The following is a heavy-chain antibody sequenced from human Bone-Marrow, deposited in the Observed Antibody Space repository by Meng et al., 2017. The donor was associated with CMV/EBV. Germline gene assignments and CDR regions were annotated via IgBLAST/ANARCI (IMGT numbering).Heavy chain of an antibody. CDR2: ISWDGGST. D-gene: IGHD2-2*02. Sequence: GESLKISCAASGFTFDDYTMHWVRKAPGKGLEWVSLISWDGGSTYYADSVKGRFTISRDNSKNSLYLQMNSLRTEDTALYYCAKDMSIVVVPAAIAFDYWGQGTLVTVSS. V-gene: IGHV3-43*01. J-gene: IGHJ4*02. CDR1: GFTFDDYT. CDR3: AKDMSIVVVPAAIAFDY.